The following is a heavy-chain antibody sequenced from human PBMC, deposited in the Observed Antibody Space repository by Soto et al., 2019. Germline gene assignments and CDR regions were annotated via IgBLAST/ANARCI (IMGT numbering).Heavy chain of an antibody. Sequence: PAGSLRLSCVASGFTYSNFWMNWVRQAPGKGLEWVANIKPDGIDKYYEDSVKGRFTTFRDNAKNSLFLQMNSLRVEDTAVYYCVRSRYGDGFEFWGQGTLVTVSS. CDR1: GFTYSNFW. CDR2: IKPDGIDK. J-gene: IGHJ4*02. V-gene: IGHV3-7*01. D-gene: IGHD2-15*01. CDR3: VRSRYGDGFEF.